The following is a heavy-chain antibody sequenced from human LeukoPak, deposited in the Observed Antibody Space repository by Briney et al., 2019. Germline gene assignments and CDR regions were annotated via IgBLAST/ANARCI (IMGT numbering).Heavy chain of an antibody. CDR3: ARDQGEYLISGAFDI. V-gene: IGHV4-59*01. D-gene: IGHD2-2*02. CDR1: GGSISSYY. Sequence: NSSETLSLTCTVSGGSISSYYWSWIRQPPGKGLEWIGYIYYSGSTNYNPSLKSRVTISVDTSKNQFSLKLSSVTAADTAVYYCARDQGEYLISGAFDIWGQGTMVTVSS. CDR2: IYYSGST. J-gene: IGHJ3*02.